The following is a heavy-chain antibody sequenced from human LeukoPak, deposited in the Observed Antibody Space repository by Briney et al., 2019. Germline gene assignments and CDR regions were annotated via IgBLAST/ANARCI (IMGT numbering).Heavy chain of an antibody. Sequence: GGSLRLSCAASGFIFTNYFMSWVRQAPGKGLEWVSVIYSGGSTYYADSVKGRFTISRDNSKNTLYLQMNSLRAEDTAVYYCARDRNYGMDVWGQGTTVTVSS. CDR2: IYSGGST. CDR3: ARDRNYGMDV. J-gene: IGHJ6*02. CDR1: GFIFTNYF. V-gene: IGHV3-53*01.